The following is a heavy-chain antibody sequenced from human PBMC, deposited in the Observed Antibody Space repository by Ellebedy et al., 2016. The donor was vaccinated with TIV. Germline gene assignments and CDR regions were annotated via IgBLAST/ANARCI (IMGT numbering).Heavy chain of an antibody. CDR2: LTRSGDNT. J-gene: IGHJ4*02. CDR3: AGRGY. CDR1: GFTFSSYG. V-gene: IGHV3-23*01. Sequence: GESLKISCAASGFTFSSYGMSWVRQAPGKGLEWVSTLTRSGDNTYYADSVKGRFTISRDSSKNTLFLQMNSLRAEDTAVYYCAGRGYWGQGTLVTVSS. D-gene: IGHD3-10*01.